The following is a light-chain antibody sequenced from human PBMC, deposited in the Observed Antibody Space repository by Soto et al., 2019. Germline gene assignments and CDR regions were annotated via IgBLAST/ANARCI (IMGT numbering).Light chain of an antibody. CDR1: SSDVGAYDF. CDR3: SSYGGSSPFYV. CDR2: EVS. V-gene: IGLV2-14*01. Sequence: QSALTQPASVSGSPGQTITISCTGTSSDVGAYDFVSWYQQHPGKVPKLIIHEVSNRPSGVSNRFSGSKSGNTASLTISGLQNEDEADYYCSSYGGSSPFYVFGTGTKLTVL. J-gene: IGLJ1*01.